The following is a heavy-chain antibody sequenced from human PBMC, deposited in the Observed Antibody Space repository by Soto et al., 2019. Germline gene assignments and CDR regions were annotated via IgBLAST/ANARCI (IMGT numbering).Heavy chain of an antibody. CDR3: AKDQAEKSIWFGELFHYYYYGMDV. J-gene: IGHJ6*02. Sequence: PGGSLRLSCAASGFTFSSYAMSWVRQAPGKGLEWVSAISGSGGSTYYADSVKGRFTISRDNSKNTLYLQMNSLRAEDTAVYYCAKDQAEKSIWFGELFHYYYYGMDVWGQGTTVTVSS. CDR2: ISGSGGST. V-gene: IGHV3-23*01. CDR1: GFTFSSYA. D-gene: IGHD3-10*01.